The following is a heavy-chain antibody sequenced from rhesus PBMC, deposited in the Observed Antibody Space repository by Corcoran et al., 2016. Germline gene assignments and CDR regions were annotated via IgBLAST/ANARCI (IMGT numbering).Heavy chain of an antibody. Sequence: HVQLQESGPGLLKPSETLSLTCAVSSGSIRGGYGRGWIRQPPGKGLEWIGSSYSSRWNTYYNPTLKSRVTISTDTSKNQFSRKLSAVTAADTAVYYCARVTVTTVDAFDFWGQGLRVTVSS. D-gene: IGHD4-23*01. V-gene: IGHV4S7*01. CDR1: SGSIRGGYGR. CDR2: SYSSRWNT. CDR3: ARVTVTTVDAFDF. J-gene: IGHJ3*01.